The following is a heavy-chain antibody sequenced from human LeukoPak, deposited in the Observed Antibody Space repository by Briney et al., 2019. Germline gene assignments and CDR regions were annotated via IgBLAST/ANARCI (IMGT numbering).Heavy chain of an antibody. CDR1: GFTFSSYG. J-gene: IGHJ6*02. V-gene: IGHV3-23*01. CDR3: AKGQAYYYHYGMDV. CDR2: ISGSGDST. Sequence: GGSLRLSCGASGFTFSSYGMNWVRQGPGKGLEWVSGISGSGDSTHYADSVKGRFTISRDNSKNTLYLQMNSLRAEDTAVYCCAKGQAYYYHYGMDVWGQGTTVTVSS.